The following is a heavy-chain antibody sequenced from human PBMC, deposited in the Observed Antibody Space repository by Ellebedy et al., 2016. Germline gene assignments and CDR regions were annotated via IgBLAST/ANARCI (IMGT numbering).Heavy chain of an antibody. CDR1: GYTFTSYG. CDR3: ARDLWQQLVTGGTGERERFDY. Sequence: ASVKVSCXASGYTFTSYGISWVRQAPGQGLEWMGWISAYNGNTNYAQKLQGRVTMTTDTSTSTAYMELRSLRSDDTAVYYCARDLWQQLVTGGTGERERFDYWGQGTLVTVSS. J-gene: IGHJ4*02. D-gene: IGHD6-13*01. CDR2: ISAYNGNT. V-gene: IGHV1-18*01.